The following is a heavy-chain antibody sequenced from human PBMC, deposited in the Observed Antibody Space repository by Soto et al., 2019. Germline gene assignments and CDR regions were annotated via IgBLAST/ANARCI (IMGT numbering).Heavy chain of an antibody. CDR3: ARHDYYGSRSAVDY. V-gene: IGHV4-39*01. D-gene: IGHD3-10*01. J-gene: IGHJ4*02. CDR2: IYYSGST. CDR1: GGSISSSSYY. Sequence: PSETLSLTCTVSGGSISSSSYYWGWIRQPPGKGLEWIGSIYYSGSTYYNPSLKSRVTISVDTSKNQFSLKLSSVTAADTAVYYCARHDYYGSRSAVDYWGQGTSVTVSS.